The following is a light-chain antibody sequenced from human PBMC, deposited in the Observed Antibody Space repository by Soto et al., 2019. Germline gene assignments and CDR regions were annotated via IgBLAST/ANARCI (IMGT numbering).Light chain of an antibody. V-gene: IGKV3-11*01. CDR2: DAS. CDR1: QSVSTY. J-gene: IGKJ1*01. CDR3: QQRGNWPRT. Sequence: IGLTQSPATLSLSPGERATLSCRASQSVSTYLAWYQQKPGQAPRLLIYDASTRATGIPARFSGSGSGTDFTLTISSLEPEDFAVYYCQQRGNWPRTFGQGTKVDIK.